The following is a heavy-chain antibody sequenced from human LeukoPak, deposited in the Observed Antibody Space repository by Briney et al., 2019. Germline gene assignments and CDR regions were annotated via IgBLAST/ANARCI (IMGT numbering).Heavy chain of an antibody. CDR1: GGSFSDYY. CDR3: ARGQGTVTTH. V-gene: IGHV4-34*01. Sequence: SETLSLTCAVSGGSFSDYYWTWIRQPPGKGLEWIGEINHSGSANYSPSLSSRVTISLDMSENQFSLKLTSVTAADTAVNYCARGQGTVTTHWGQGTLVTVSS. D-gene: IGHD4-17*01. CDR2: INHSGSA. J-gene: IGHJ4*02.